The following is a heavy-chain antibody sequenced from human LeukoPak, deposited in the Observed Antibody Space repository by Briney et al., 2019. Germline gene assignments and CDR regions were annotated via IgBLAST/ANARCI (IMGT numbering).Heavy chain of an antibody. CDR2: INHSGST. CDR3: ASLRGIYRIWNFDY. CDR1: GGSFSGYY. Sequence: PSETLSLTCAVYGGSFSGYYWSWIRQPPGKGLEWIGEINHSGSTNYNPSLKSRVTISVDTSKNQFSLKLSSVTAADTAVYYCASLRGIYRIWNFDYWGQGTLVTVSS. J-gene: IGHJ4*02. V-gene: IGHV4-34*01. D-gene: IGHD3-16*02.